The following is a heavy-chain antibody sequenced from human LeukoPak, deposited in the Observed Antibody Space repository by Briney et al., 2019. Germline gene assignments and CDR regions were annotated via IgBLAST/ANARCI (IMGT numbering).Heavy chain of an antibody. V-gene: IGHV3-21*01. CDR2: ISSSSSYI. J-gene: IGHJ3*02. D-gene: IGHD4/OR15-4a*01. CDR3: AREGLTHDAFDI. CDR1: GFTFSSYS. Sequence: GGSPRLSCAASGFTFSSYSMNWVRQAPGKGLEWVSSISSSSSYIYYADSVKGRFTISRDNAKNSLYLQMNSLRAEDTAVYYCAREGLTHDAFDIWGQGTMVTVSS.